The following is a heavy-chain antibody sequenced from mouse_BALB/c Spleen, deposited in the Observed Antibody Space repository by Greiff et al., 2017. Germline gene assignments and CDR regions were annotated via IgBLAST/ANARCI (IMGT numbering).Heavy chain of an antibody. J-gene: IGHJ3*01. V-gene: IGHV14-1*02. D-gene: IGHD1-1*01. Sequence: EVQLQQSGAELVRPGALVKLSCKASGFNIKDYYMHWVKQRPEQGLEWIGWIDPENGNTIYDPKFQGKASITADTSSNTAYLQLSSLTSEDTAVYYCALIHYYGSSPWFAYWGQGTLVTVSA. CDR1: GFNIKDYY. CDR2: IDPENGNT. CDR3: ALIHYYGSSPWFAY.